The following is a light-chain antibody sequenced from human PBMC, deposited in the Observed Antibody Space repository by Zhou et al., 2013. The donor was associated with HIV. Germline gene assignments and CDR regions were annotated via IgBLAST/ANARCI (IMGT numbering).Light chain of an antibody. CDR3: QQYKGT. J-gene: IGKJ1*01. CDR1: QGIRSW. CDR2: GVS. V-gene: IGKV1-12*01. Sequence: DIQMTQSPSSVSASVGDRVTITCRASQGIRSWLAWYQQKPGKAPNLLIYGVSSLQSGVPLRFSGSESGTNFTLTISGLHSEDLATYYCQQYKGTFGQGTKVEIK.